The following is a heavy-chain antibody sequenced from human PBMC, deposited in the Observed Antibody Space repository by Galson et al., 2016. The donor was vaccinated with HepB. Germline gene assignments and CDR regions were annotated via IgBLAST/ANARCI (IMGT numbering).Heavy chain of an antibody. J-gene: IGHJ5*02. CDR3: VRGSSATYSGVFDP. V-gene: IGHV3-7*04. D-gene: IGHD2-15*01. CDR2: INQRGTDE. CDR1: GFTFSSYW. Sequence: SLRLSCAASGFTFSSYWMTWVRQAPGKGLEWVGNINQRGTDENYLDSVKGRFTISRDNAKNSLFLQMNTLRAEDTAVYYCVRGSSATYSGVFDPWGQGTLVIVSS.